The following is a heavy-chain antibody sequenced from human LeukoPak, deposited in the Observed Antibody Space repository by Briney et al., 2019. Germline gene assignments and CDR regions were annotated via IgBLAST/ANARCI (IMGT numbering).Heavy chain of an antibody. CDR1: GFTFSSYA. J-gene: IGHJ4*02. Sequence: GGSLRLSCAASGFTFSSYAMHWVRQAPGKGLEWVAVISYDGNNKYYADSVKGRFTISRDNSKNTLYLQMSSLRSEDTAVYYCVKNGVYTSGWYGGYFDYWGQGTLVTVSS. CDR3: VKNGVYTSGWYGGYFDY. D-gene: IGHD6-19*01. V-gene: IGHV3-30-3*02. CDR2: ISYDGNNK.